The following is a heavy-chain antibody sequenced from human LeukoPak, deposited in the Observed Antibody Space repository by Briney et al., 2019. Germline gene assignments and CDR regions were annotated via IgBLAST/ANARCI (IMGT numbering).Heavy chain of an antibody. CDR1: GGSFSGYY. CDR2: IYTSGST. J-gene: IGHJ3*02. V-gene: IGHV4-59*10. Sequence: PSETLSLTCAVYGGSFSGYYWSWIRQPAGKGLEWIGRIYTSGSTNYNPSLKSRVTISVDTSKNQFSLKLSSVTAADTAVYYCASTNIVLMVYALNNDAFDIWGQGTMVTVSS. CDR3: ASTNIVLMVYALNNDAFDI. D-gene: IGHD2-8*01.